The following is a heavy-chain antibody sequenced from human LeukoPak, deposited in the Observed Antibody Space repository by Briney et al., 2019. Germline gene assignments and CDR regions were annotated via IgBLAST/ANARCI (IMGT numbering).Heavy chain of an antibody. D-gene: IGHD4-17*01. CDR3: ARLTVTTFSDWFDP. CDR2: ISSSSSYI. CDR1: GFTFSSDS. V-gene: IGHV3-21*01. J-gene: IGHJ5*02. Sequence: GGPLRLSCAASGFTFSSDSMNWVRQAPGKGLEWVSSISSSSSYIYYADSVKGRFTISRDNAKNSLYLQMNSLRAEDTAVYYCARLTVTTFSDWFDPWGQGSLVTVSS.